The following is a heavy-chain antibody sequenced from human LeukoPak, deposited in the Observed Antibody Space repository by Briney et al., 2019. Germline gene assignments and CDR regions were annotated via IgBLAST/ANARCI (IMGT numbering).Heavy chain of an antibody. CDR1: GYTFTGYY. CDR2: INPNSGGT. V-gene: IGHV1-2*02. D-gene: IGHD3-9*01. Sequence: VASVKVSCKASGYTFTGYYMHWVRQAPGQGLEWMGWINPNSGGTNYAQKFQGRVTMTRDTSISTAYMELSRLRSDDTAVYYCARWDYDILTGYYGSDYWGQGTLVTVSS. J-gene: IGHJ4*02. CDR3: ARWDYDILTGYYGSDY.